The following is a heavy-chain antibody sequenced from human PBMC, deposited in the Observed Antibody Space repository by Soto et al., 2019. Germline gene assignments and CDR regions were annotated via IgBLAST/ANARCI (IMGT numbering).Heavy chain of an antibody. CDR3: ARDSGFDTTELNY. Sequence: GGSLRLSCAASGFTFSSYWMSWVRQAPGRGLEWVGNIKEDGSEKYYVDSVKGRFTISRDNAKNSLYLQMDSLRAEDTAVYYCARDSGFDTTELNYWGQGALVTVSS. CDR2: IKEDGSEK. J-gene: IGHJ4*02. D-gene: IGHD1-1*01. CDR1: GFTFSSYW. V-gene: IGHV3-7*01.